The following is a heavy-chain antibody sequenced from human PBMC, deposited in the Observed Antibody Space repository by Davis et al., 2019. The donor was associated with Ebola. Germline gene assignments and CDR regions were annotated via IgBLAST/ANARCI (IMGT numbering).Heavy chain of an antibody. CDR3: AKDPRVVVVPAA. Sequence: GESLKISCAASGFTFSSYSMNWVRQAPGKGLEWVSSISSSSSYIYYADSVKGRFTISRDNSKNTLYLQMNSLRAEDTAVYYCAKDPRVVVVPAAWGQGTLVTVSS. D-gene: IGHD2-2*01. V-gene: IGHV3-21*04. CDR1: GFTFSSYS. CDR2: ISSSSSYI. J-gene: IGHJ4*02.